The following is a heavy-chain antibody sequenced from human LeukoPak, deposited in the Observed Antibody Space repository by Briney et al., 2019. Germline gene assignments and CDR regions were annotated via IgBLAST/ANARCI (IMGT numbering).Heavy chain of an antibody. J-gene: IGHJ4*02. D-gene: IGHD1-26*01. CDR1: GLTFSTYW. CDR3: ARDRNSGSSYEILFVY. V-gene: IGHV3-74*03. Sequence: PGGSLRLSFAASGLTFSTYWMHWVRQAPGKGLVWVSRINSDGSSTTYADSVKGRFTISRDNAKNTLYLQMNSLRAEDTGVYYCARDRNSGSSYEILFVYWGQRGLVTVSS. CDR2: INSDGSST.